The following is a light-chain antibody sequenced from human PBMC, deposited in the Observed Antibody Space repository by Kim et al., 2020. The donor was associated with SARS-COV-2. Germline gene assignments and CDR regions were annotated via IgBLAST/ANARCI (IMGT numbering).Light chain of an antibody. J-gene: IGLJ3*02. Sequence: GQRVTISGSDSSSNIGSNTVNWYQQLPGRAPKHRINTNKQGPSGVPDRFSGSKSGTSASLAISWLQSEDEADYYCASWDVSLNGWVFGGGTQLTVL. CDR1: SSNIGSNT. CDR2: TNK. V-gene: IGLV1-44*01. CDR3: ASWDVSLNGWV.